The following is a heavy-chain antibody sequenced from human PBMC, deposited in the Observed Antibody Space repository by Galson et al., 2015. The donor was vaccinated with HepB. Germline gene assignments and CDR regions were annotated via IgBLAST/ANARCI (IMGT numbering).Heavy chain of an antibody. CDR1: GFTFNNYA. CDR2: VSASSGTT. V-gene: IGHV3-23*01. CDR3: AKGIYSNRRGTYYYYYMDV. Sequence: SLRLSCAASGFTFNNYAMTWVRQAPGKGLEWVSVVSASSGTTYYADSVKGRFTISRDNSKDTLYLQMDSLRAEDTAVYYCAKGIYSNRRGTYYYYYMDVLGKGTTVTVSS. D-gene: IGHD4-11*01. J-gene: IGHJ6*03.